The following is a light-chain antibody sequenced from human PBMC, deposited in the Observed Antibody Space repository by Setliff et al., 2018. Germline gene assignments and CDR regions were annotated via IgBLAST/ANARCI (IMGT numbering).Light chain of an antibody. CDR2: GNS. CDR1: SSNIGAGYD. J-gene: IGLJ1*01. V-gene: IGLV1-40*01. Sequence: QSALTQPPSVSGAPGQRVTISCTGSSSNIGAGYDVHWYQQLPGTAPKLLIYGNSNRPSGVPDRFSGSKSGTSASLAITGLQAEDEADYYCQSYDSSLTLDVFGTGTKVTVL. CDR3: QSYDSSLTLDV.